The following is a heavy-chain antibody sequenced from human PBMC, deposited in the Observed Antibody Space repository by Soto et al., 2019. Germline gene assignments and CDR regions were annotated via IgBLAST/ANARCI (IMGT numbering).Heavy chain of an antibody. V-gene: IGHV1-69*13. CDR3: ARGRLLWFGDPTPHDYYYYGRDV. CDR1: GGTFSSYA. CDR2: IIPIFGTA. J-gene: IGHJ6*04. Sequence: SVKVSCKASGGTFSSYAISWVRQAPGQGLEWMGGIIPIFGTANYAQKFQGRVTITADESTSTAYMELSSLRSEDTAVYYCARGRLLWFGDPTPHDYYYYGRDVWGKGTTVTVSS. D-gene: IGHD3-10*01.